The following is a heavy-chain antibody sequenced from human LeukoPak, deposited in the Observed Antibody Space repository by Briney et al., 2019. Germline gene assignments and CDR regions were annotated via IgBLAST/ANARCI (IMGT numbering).Heavy chain of an antibody. Sequence: PGGSLRLSCAASRFTFSGYAMSWVRQAPGKGLEWVSLISGDGVSTFYADSVKGRFSISRDNSKNSLYLEMNSLRTEDAAMYYCAKESGKFDYWGQGTLVAVSS. CDR2: ISGDGVST. V-gene: IGHV3-43*02. J-gene: IGHJ4*02. CDR3: AKESGKFDY. CDR1: RFTFSGYA.